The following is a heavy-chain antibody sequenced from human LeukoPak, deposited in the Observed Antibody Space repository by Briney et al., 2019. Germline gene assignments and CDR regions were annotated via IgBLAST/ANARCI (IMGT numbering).Heavy chain of an antibody. CDR1: GLNFNDYD. V-gene: IGHV3-33*06. CDR2: IWDDGSNK. CDR3: AKERGGQDWDFDL. Sequence: GGSLRLSCAASGLNFNDYDMDWVHQAPGKGLEWVAVIWDDGSNKYYAESVKGRFTISRDISKNMLYLQMNSLRVEDTAVYYCAKERGGQDWDFDLWGRGTLVTVSS. J-gene: IGHJ2*01. D-gene: IGHD3-10*01.